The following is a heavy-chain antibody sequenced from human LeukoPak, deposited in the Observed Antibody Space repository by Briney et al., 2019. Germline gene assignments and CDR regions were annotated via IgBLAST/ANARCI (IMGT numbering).Heavy chain of an antibody. CDR3: ARGRDGYNEVVEAFDI. CDR1: GGSISSYY. D-gene: IGHD5-24*01. V-gene: IGHV4-59*01. Sequence: SETLSLTCTVSGGSISSYYWSWIRQPPGKGLEWIGYIYYSGSINYNPSLKSRVTISVDTSKNQFSLKLSSVTAADTAVYYCARGRDGYNEVVEAFDIWGQGTMVTVSS. CDR2: IYYSGSI. J-gene: IGHJ3*02.